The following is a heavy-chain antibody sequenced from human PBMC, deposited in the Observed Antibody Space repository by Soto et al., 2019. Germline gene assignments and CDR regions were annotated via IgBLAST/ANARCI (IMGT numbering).Heavy chain of an antibody. CDR2: IIPIFGTA. CDR3: ARDGSGSYHYYYYGMDV. J-gene: IGHJ6*02. CDR1: GGTFSSYA. V-gene: IGHV1-69*12. D-gene: IGHD3-10*01. Sequence: QVQLVQSGAEVKKPGSSVKVSRKASGGTFSSYAISWVRQAPGQGLEWMGGIIPIFGTANYAQKFQGRVTITADESTSTAYMELSSLRSEDTAVYYCARDGSGSYHYYYYGMDVWGQGTTVTVSS.